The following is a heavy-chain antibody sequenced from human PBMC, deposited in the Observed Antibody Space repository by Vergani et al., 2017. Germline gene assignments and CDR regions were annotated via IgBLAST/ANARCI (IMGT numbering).Heavy chain of an antibody. CDR3: AKLPDIVVVPAAIRYYYYYYMDV. V-gene: IGHV3-48*03. CDR2: ISSSGSTI. D-gene: IGHD2-2*02. CDR1: GFTFSSYE. J-gene: IGHJ6*03. Sequence: EVQLVESGGGLVQPGGSLRLSCAASGFTFSSYEMNWVRQAPGKGLEWVSYISSSGSTIYYADSVKGRFTISRDNAKNSLYLQMNSLRAEDTAVYYCAKLPDIVVVPAAIRYYYYYYMDVWGKGTTVTVSS.